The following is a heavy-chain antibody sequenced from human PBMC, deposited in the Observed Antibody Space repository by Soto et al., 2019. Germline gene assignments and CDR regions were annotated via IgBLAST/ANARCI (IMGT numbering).Heavy chain of an antibody. V-gene: IGHV3-30-3*01. Sequence: QVQLLESGGGVVQPGRSLRLSCAASGFTFSSYAMHWVRQAPGKGLEWVAVISYDGSNKYYADSVKGRFTISRDNSKNTLYLQMNSLRAEDTAVYYCARDSEQQLVPWWFDPWGQGTLVTVSS. CDR2: ISYDGSNK. D-gene: IGHD6-13*01. J-gene: IGHJ5*02. CDR1: GFTFSSYA. CDR3: ARDSEQQLVPWWFDP.